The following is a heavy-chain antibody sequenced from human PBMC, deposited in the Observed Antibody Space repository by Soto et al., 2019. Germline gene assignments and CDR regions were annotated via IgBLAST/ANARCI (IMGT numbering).Heavy chain of an antibody. CDR2: INHSGST. D-gene: IGHD2-2*01. Sequence: SETLSLTCAVYAGSFSGYYWSWIRQPPGKGLEWIGEINHSGSTNYNPSLKSRVTISVDTSKNQFSRNLSSGTAADTAVYYCGRFGATSYYYYYYGMNVWGQGTTVTVSS. V-gene: IGHV4-34*01. CDR3: GRFGATSYYYYYYGMNV. J-gene: IGHJ6*02. CDR1: AGSFSGYY.